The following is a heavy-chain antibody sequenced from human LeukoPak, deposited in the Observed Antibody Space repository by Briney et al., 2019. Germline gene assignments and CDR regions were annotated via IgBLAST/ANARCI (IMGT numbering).Heavy chain of an antibody. CDR2: INPNSGGT. V-gene: IGHV1-2*02. J-gene: IGHJ4*02. CDR1: GYTFTGYY. Sequence: ASVKVSCKASGYTFTGYYMHWVRQAPGQGLEWMGWINPNSGGTNYAQKFQGRVTMTRDTSISTAYMELSRLRSDDTAVYYCARDHRQYYDFWSGYYDYWGQGTLVTVSS. D-gene: IGHD3-3*01. CDR3: ARDHRQYYDFWSGYYDY.